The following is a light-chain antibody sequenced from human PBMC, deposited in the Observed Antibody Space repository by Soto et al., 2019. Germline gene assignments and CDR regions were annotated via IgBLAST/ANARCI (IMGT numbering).Light chain of an antibody. V-gene: IGKV1-39*01. Sequence: DIQMTQSPASLSASVGDRVTITCRASQGISTYLNWYQQKPGKAPKLLIYAASSLQSGVPSRFSGSGSETDFTLTISSLQPEDFATYYCQQSYRTPTFGQGTRLEIK. CDR3: QQSYRTPT. J-gene: IGKJ5*01. CDR1: QGISTY. CDR2: AAS.